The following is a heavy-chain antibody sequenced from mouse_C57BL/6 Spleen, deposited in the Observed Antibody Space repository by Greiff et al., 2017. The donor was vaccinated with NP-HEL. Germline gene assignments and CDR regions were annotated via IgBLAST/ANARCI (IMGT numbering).Heavy chain of an antibody. J-gene: IGHJ3*01. CDR3: ARRYYDYDGGFAY. CDR1: GFNIKDYY. D-gene: IGHD2-4*01. Sequence: VQLKQSGAELVKPGASVKLSCTASGFNIKDYYMHWVKQRTEQGLEWIGRIDPEDGETKYATQFQGKATITADTSSNTAYLQLSSLTSEDTAVYYCARRYYDYDGGFAYWGQGTLVTVSA. V-gene: IGHV14-2*01. CDR2: IDPEDGET.